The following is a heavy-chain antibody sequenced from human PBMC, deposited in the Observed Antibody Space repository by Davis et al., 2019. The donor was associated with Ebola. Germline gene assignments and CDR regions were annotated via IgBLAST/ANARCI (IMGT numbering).Heavy chain of an antibody. V-gene: IGHV1-2*04. D-gene: IGHD2-2*01. J-gene: IGHJ4*02. Sequence: ASVKVSCKASGYTFTGYYMHWVRQAPGQGLEWMGWINPNSGGTNYAQKFQGWVTMTRDTSISTAYMELSRLRSDDTAVYYCARRGTCSSTSCRAFDYWGQGTLVTVSS. CDR3: ARRGTCSSTSCRAFDY. CDR2: INPNSGGT. CDR1: GYTFTGYY.